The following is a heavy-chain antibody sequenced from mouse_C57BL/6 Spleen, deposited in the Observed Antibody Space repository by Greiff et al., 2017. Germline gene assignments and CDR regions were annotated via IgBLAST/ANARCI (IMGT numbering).Heavy chain of an antibody. CDR2: FYPGSGSI. CDR3: ARHEESLYYSRAHSAIDD. V-gene: IGHV1-62-2*01. CDR1: GYTFTEYT. J-gene: IGHJ4*01. D-gene: IGHD2-5*01. Sequence: LVESGAELVKPGASVKLSCKASGYTFTEYTIHWVKQRSGQGLEWIGWFYPGSGSIKYNEKFKDKATLTADKSSSTVYMELSRFTSEDSAVYFCARHEESLYYSRAHSAIDDWGQGTSVTVSS.